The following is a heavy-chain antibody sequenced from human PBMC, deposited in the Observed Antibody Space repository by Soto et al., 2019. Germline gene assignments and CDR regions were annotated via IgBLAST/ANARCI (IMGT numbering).Heavy chain of an antibody. J-gene: IGHJ3*02. CDR1: GFTFSSYG. CDR2: ISYDGSNK. D-gene: IGHD4-17*01. Sequence: GRSLRLSCAASGFTFSSYGMHWVRQAPGKGLEWVAVISYDGSNKYYADSVKGRFTISRDNSKNTLYLQMNSLRAEDTAVYYCAKDLGPKSYGEGDAFDIWGQGTMVTVSS. CDR3: AKDLGPKSYGEGDAFDI. V-gene: IGHV3-30*18.